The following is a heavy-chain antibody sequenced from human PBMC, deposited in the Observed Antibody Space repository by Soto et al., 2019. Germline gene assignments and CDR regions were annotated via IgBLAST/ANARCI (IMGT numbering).Heavy chain of an antibody. J-gene: IGHJ4*02. CDR2: INHSGST. Sequence: QVQLQQWGAGLLKPSETLSLTCAVYGGSCSGYYWSWIRQPPGKGLEWIGEINHSGSTNYNPSLKGRVTISVDTSKNQFSLKLSSVTAADTAVYYCARGADGSGSYYPFDYWGQGTLVTVSS. CDR1: GGSCSGYY. D-gene: IGHD3-10*01. V-gene: IGHV4-34*01. CDR3: ARGADGSGSYYPFDY.